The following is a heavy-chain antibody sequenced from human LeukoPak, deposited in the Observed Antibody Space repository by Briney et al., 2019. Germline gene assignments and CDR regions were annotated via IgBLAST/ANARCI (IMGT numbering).Heavy chain of an antibody. Sequence: TGGSLRLSCAASGFTFSSYAMSWVRQAPGKGLEWVSTISGSGGSTYYVDSVKGRFTISRDNSKNTLYLQMNSLRAEDTAVYYCAKVQAFGGFIVTPPFDYWGQGTLVTVSS. CDR3: AKVQAFGGFIVTPPFDY. J-gene: IGHJ4*02. CDR1: GFTFSSYA. D-gene: IGHD3-16*02. V-gene: IGHV3-23*01. CDR2: ISGSGGST.